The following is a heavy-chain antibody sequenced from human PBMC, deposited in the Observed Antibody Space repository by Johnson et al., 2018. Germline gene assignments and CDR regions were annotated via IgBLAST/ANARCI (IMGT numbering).Heavy chain of an antibody. V-gene: IGHV3-30-3*01. CDR1: GFTFSSYA. D-gene: IGHD5-18*01. J-gene: IGHJ6*03. CDR2: LSYDGTNK. Sequence: QVQLVQSGGGVVQPGRSLRLSCAASGFTFSSYAMHWVRQAPGKGLEWVAVLSYDGTNKYYSDSVKGRFTIPRDNSKNTLYLQMNSLRPEDTAVNYWAMQGVDTAMVPDYYYYMDVWGKGTTVTVSS. CDR3: AMQGVDTAMVPDYYYYMDV.